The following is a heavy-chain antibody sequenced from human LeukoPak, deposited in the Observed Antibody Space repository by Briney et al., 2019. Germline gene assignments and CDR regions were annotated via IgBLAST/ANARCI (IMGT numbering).Heavy chain of an antibody. D-gene: IGHD6-19*01. Sequence: PGGSLRLSCAASGFTFSSYWMSWVRQAPGKGLEWVANIKQDGSEKYYVDSVKGRFTISRDNAKNSLYLQMNSLRAEDTAVYYCARGLGSGHYYFDYWGQGTLVTVSS. CDR1: GFTFSSYW. V-gene: IGHV3-7*01. J-gene: IGHJ4*02. CDR3: ARGLGSGHYYFDY. CDR2: IKQDGSEK.